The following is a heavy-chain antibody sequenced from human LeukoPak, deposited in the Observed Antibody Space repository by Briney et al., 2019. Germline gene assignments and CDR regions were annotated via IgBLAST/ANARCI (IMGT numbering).Heavy chain of an antibody. CDR1: GFTFSNYA. V-gene: IGHV3-48*03. CDR2: ISSSGGTI. J-gene: IGHJ4*02. Sequence: GGSLRLSCAASGFTFSNYAMNWVRQAPGKGLEWVSYISSSGGTIYYADSVKGRFTISRDNAKDSVYLQMNSLRAEDTAVYYCTRYLLVIGYWGQGTLVTVSS. D-gene: IGHD2/OR15-2a*01. CDR3: TRYLLVIGY.